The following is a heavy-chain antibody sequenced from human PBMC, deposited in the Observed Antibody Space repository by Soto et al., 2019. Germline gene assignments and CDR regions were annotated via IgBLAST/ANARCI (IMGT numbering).Heavy chain of an antibody. Sequence: QVQLVESGGGVVQPGRSLRLSCAASGFTFSSYAMHWVRQAPGKGLEWVAVISYDGSNKYYADSVKGRFTISRDNSKNTLYLQMNSLRAVDTAVYYCARASTQYYDSSGYYYGGGFDYWGQGTLVTVSS. D-gene: IGHD3-22*01. CDR3: ARASTQYYDSSGYYYGGGFDY. CDR1: GFTFSSYA. V-gene: IGHV3-30-3*01. J-gene: IGHJ4*02. CDR2: ISYDGSNK.